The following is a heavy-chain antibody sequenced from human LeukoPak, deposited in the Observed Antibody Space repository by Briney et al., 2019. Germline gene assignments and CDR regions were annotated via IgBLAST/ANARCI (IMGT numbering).Heavy chain of an antibody. CDR3: ARLSGGYRGVAVAFDI. J-gene: IGHJ3*02. CDR2: IYPGDSDT. V-gene: IGHV5-51*01. CDR1: GYRFTSNW. Sequence: GESLKISCKGSGYRFTSNWIGWVRQMPGKGLEWMGIIYPGDSDTRYSPSFQGQVTISADKSISTAYLQWSSLKASDTAMYYCARLSGGYRGVAVAFDIWGQGTMVTVSS. D-gene: IGHD1-26*01.